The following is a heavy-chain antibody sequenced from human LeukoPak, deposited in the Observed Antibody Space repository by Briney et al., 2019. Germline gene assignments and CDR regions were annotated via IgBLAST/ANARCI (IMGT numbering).Heavy chain of an antibody. V-gene: IGHV3-30-3*01. J-gene: IGHJ4*02. CDR2: ISYDGSNK. Sequence: GGSLRLSCAASGFTFSSYAMHWVRQAPGKGLEWVAVISYDGSNKYYADSVKGRFTISRDNSKNSQYLQMNSLRAEDTAVYYCAREGYDSPPNYWGQGTLVTVSS. CDR3: AREGYDSPPNY. CDR1: GFTFSSYA. D-gene: IGHD3-22*01.